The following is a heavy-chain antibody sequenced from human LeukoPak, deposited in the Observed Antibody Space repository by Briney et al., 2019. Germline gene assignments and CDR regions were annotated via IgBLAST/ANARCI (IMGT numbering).Heavy chain of an antibody. D-gene: IGHD3-22*01. J-gene: IGHJ4*02. V-gene: IGHV4-59*01. CDR2: IYYSGST. CDR1: GGSISSYY. Sequence: SETLSLTCTVSGGSISSYYWSWIRQPPGKGLEWIGYIYYSGSTNYNPSLKSRVTISVDTSKNQFSLKLSSETAADTAVYYCAGIRRKTYYYDSSGYAFDYWGQGTLVTVSS. CDR3: AGIRRKTYYYDSSGYAFDY.